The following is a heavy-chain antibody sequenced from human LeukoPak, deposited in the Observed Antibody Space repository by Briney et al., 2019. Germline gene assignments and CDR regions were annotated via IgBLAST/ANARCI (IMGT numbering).Heavy chain of an antibody. V-gene: IGHV1-18*01. D-gene: IGHD5-18*01. CDR3: ARDSPTSYGISWADY. CDR2: ISAYNGNT. CDR1: GYTFTSYG. Sequence: GASVKVSCKASGYTFTSYGISWVRQAPGQGLEWMGWISAYNGNTNYAQKLQGRVTMTTDTSTSTAHMELRSLRSDDAAVYYCARDSPTSYGISWADYWGQGTLVTVSS. J-gene: IGHJ4*02.